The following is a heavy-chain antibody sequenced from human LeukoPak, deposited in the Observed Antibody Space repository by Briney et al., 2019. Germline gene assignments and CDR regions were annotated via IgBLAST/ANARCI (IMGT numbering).Heavy chain of an antibody. CDR2: ISAYNGNT. CDR1: GYTFTSYG. V-gene: IGHV1-18*01. D-gene: IGHD5-24*01. Sequence: ASVKVSCKASGYTFTSYGISWVRQAAGQGLEWMGWISAYNGNTNYAPKLQGRVTMTTDTSTSTAYMELRSLRSDDTAVYYCARSGAVFTGLQFGYWGQGTLVTVSS. CDR3: ARSGAVFTGLQFGY. J-gene: IGHJ4*02.